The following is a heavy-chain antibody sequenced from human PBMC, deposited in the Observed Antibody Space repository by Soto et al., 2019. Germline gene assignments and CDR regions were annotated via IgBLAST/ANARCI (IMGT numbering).Heavy chain of an antibody. J-gene: IGHJ4*02. V-gene: IGHV4-59*01. D-gene: IGHD4-17*01. Sequence: KTSETLSLTCTVSGGSISSYYWSWIRQPPGKGLEWIGYIYYSGSTNYNPSLKSRVTISVDTSKNQFSLKLSSVTAADTSVYYCARAEMRHPMTTVTTFDYWGQGTLVTVSS. CDR3: ARAEMRHPMTTVTTFDY. CDR2: IYYSGST. CDR1: GGSISSYY.